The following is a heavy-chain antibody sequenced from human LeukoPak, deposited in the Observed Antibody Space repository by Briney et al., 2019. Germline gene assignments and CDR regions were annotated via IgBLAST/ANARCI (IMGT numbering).Heavy chain of an antibody. CDR3: AKEVTPYPQVITCFDY. V-gene: IGHV3-23*01. J-gene: IGHJ4*02. CDR1: GFTFGSHA. Sequence: GGSLRLSCAASGFTFGSHAMTWVRQAPGKGLEWVSGIDGDVTNTYYADSVKGRFTVSRDNSKNTLYLQMNSLRANDTAVYFCAKEVTPYPQVITCFDYWGQGSLVTVSS. D-gene: IGHD3-22*01. CDR2: IDGDVTNT.